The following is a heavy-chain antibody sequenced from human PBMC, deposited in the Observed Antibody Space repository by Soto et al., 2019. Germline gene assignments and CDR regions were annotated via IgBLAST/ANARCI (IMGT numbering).Heavy chain of an antibody. D-gene: IGHD1-26*01. CDR3: ARVYFEERDDFDL. J-gene: IGHJ3*01. V-gene: IGHV3-23*01. Sequence: VNLLESGGGLVQPGGSLRLSCAASGFTFSNFAMSWVRQAPGRGLEWVSGITASGRTPSYADSVKGRFTISKDESKNTHYLQMNSLTAYDTALYYCARVYFEERDDFDLWGQGTMVPVTS. CDR1: GFTFSNFA. CDR2: ITASGRTP.